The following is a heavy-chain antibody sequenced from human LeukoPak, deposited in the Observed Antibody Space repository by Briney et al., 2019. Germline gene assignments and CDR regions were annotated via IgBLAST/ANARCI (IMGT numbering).Heavy chain of an antibody. V-gene: IGHV4-59*01. CDR3: ARDPGDSSGYYLKYYFDY. CDR1: GGSISSYY. D-gene: IGHD3-22*01. CDR2: IYYSGST. Sequence: ASETLSLTCTVSGGSISSYYWSWIRQPPGKGLEWIGYIYYSGSTNYNPSLKSRVTISVDTSKNQFSLKLSSVTAADTAVYYCARDPGDSSGYYLKYYFDYWGQGTLVTVSS. J-gene: IGHJ4*02.